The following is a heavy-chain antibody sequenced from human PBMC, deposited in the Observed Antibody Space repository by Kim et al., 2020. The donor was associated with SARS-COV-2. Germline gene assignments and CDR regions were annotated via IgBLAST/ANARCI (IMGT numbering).Heavy chain of an antibody. Sequence: TYDADSVKGRFIISRDNSKDTLYLQMSSLTGDDTATYYCAKGGGGYLDYWGQGILVTVSS. V-gene: IGHV3-23*01. CDR2: T. J-gene: IGHJ4*02. CDR3: AKGGGGYLDY. D-gene: IGHD3-10*01.